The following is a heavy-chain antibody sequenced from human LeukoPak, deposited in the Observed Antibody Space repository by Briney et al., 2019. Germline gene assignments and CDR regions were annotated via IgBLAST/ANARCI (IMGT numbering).Heavy chain of an antibody. Sequence: GGCLRLSCAASGFTFSSYAMTWVRQAPGKGLEWVSGISGSGGRTYYADYVKGRFTISRDNSKNTLYLHLDDLRADDTAIYYCAKDFDVVVVADAFDIWGQGTMVTVSS. D-gene: IGHD2-15*01. CDR3: AKDFDVVVVADAFDI. CDR2: ISGSGGRT. J-gene: IGHJ3*02. V-gene: IGHV3-23*01. CDR1: GFTFSSYA.